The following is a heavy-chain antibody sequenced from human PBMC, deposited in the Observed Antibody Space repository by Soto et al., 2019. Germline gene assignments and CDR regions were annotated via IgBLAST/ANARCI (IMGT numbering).Heavy chain of an antibody. CDR2: VFYTGNT. J-gene: IGHJ4*02. CDR1: GGSVSSFH. Sequence: SETLSLTCTVSGGSVSSFHWSWIRQSPGKGLEWIGYVFYTGNTKYNPALKRRVTISVDTSKKQFSLKLSSVSAADTGLYYCARSYSGTFYGYDIWGRGILVTVSS. CDR3: ARSYSGTFYGYDI. D-gene: IGHD1-26*01. V-gene: IGHV4-59*02.